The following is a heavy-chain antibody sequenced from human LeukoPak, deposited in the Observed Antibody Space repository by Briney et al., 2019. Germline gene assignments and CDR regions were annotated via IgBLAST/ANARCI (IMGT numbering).Heavy chain of an antibody. CDR1: GFTFGDYA. J-gene: IGHJ5*02. D-gene: IGHD6-13*01. CDR3: TRDRPYSSSWSNWFDP. CDR2: IRSKDYGETT. Sequence: GGSLRLSCTASGFTFGDYAMSWFRQAPGKGLERVGFIRSKDYGETTEYAASVKGRFTISRDDSKSIAYLQMNSLKTEDTAMYYCTRDRPYSSSWSNWFDPWGQGILVTVSS. V-gene: IGHV3-49*03.